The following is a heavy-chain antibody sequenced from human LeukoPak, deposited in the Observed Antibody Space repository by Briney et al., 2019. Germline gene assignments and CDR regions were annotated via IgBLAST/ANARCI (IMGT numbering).Heavy chain of an antibody. CDR1: GFTFSSYS. CDR2: ISSSSSYI. Sequence: GGSLRLSCAASGFTFSSYSMNWVRQAPGKGLEWVSSISSSSSYIYYADSVKGRFTISRDNVYNSLYLQMNGLRAEDTAVYYCAGDPRDYWGQGTLVTVSS. V-gene: IGHV3-21*01. J-gene: IGHJ4*02. CDR3: AGDPRDY.